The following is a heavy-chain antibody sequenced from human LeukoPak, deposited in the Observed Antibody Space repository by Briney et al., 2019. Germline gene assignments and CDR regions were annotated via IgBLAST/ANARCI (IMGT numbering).Heavy chain of an antibody. CDR2: INHSGST. CDR3: ARLGAYDYVWGSYRHPGRLDY. V-gene: IGHV4-34*01. J-gene: IGHJ4*02. CDR1: GGSFGGYY. Sequence: SETLSLTCAVYGGSFGGYYWSWIRQPPGKGLEWIGEINHSGSTNYNPSLKSRVTISVDTSKNQFSLKLSSVTAADTAVYYCARLGAYDYVWGSYRHPGRLDYWGQGTLVTVSS. D-gene: IGHD3-16*02.